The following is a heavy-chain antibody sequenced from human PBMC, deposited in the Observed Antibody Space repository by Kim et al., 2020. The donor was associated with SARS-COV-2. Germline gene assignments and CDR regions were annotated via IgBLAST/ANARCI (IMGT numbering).Heavy chain of an antibody. J-gene: IGHJ6*02. V-gene: IGHV1-2*02. CDR2: INPNSGGT. CDR1: GYTFTGYY. CDR3: ARDPLDYGDYRDYYYYGMDV. D-gene: IGHD4-17*01. Sequence: ASVKVSCKASGYTFTGYYMHWVRQAPGQGLEWMGWINPNSGGTNYAQKFQGRVTMTRDTSISTAYMELSRLRSDDTAVYYCARDPLDYGDYRDYYYYGMDVWGQGTTVTVSS.